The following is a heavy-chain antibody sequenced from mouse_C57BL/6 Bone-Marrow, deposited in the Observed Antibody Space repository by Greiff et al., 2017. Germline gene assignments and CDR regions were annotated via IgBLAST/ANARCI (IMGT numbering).Heavy chain of an antibody. Sequence: VQLQQSGPGLVAPSQSLSITCTVSGFSLTSYGVHWVRQPPGKGLEWLVVIWSDGSTTYNSALKSRLSISTDNSKSQVILKMNSLQTDDTAMYFWARHAFSSLYARDYWGQGTSVTVSS. CDR3: ARHAFSSLYARDY. J-gene: IGHJ4*01. CDR1: GFSLTSYG. V-gene: IGHV2-6-1*01. D-gene: IGHD1-1*01. CDR2: IWSDGST.